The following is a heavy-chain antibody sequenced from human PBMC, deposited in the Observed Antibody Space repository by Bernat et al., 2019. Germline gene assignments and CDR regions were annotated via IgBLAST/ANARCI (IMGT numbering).Heavy chain of an antibody. CDR2: IYHGGST. CDR1: GYTISSVYY. V-gene: IGHV4-38-2*01. J-gene: IGHJ6*03. CDR3: ARVASSSYGNYYYYYYMDV. D-gene: IGHD6-6*01. Sequence: QVQLQESGPGLVKPSETLSLTCAVSGYTISSVYYWGWIRQPPGKGLEWIGNIYHGGSTYYNPSLKGRVTISVDTSKNQFSLKLSSVTAADTAVYYCARVASSSYGNYYYYYYMDVWGKGTTVTVSS.